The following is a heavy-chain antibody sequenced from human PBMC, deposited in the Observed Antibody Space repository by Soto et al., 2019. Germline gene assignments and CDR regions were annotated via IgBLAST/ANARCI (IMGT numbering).Heavy chain of an antibody. CDR1: GDSIRSYY. J-gene: IGHJ5*02. CDR2: IYYSGST. D-gene: IGHD2-2*01. V-gene: IGHV4-59*08. Sequence: SETLSLTCTASGDSIRSYYWSWIRQPPGKGLEWIGYIYYSGSTNYNPSLKSRVTITVDPSKNQFSLKLSSVTAADPAVYYCARLTVPAAREDNWLDPWGQGTLVTVSS. CDR3: ARLTVPAAREDNWLDP.